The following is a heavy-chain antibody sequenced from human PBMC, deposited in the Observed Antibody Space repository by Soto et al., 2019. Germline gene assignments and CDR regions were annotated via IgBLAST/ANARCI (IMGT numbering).Heavy chain of an antibody. Sequence: ASVKFSFKASGYTFTGYYMHWLRQAPRQGLEWMGWINPNSGGTNYAQKFQGRVAMTRDTSISTAYMELSRLRSDDTAVYYCARVSARDSSSWYYGFDPWGQGTLVTVSS. CDR3: ARVSARDSSSWYYGFDP. D-gene: IGHD6-13*01. J-gene: IGHJ5*02. CDR1: GYTFTGYY. CDR2: INPNSGGT. V-gene: IGHV1-2*02.